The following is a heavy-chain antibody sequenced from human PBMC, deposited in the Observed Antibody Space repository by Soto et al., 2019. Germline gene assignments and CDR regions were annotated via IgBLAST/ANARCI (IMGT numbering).Heavy chain of an antibody. CDR1: GYTFNTFG. CDR2: ISAYNGNT. J-gene: IGHJ4*02. D-gene: IGHD3-3*01. V-gene: IGHV1-18*01. CDR3: ARSYYGAFDF. Sequence: QVLLVQSGTEVKKPGASVKVSCKASGYTFNTFGIGWVRQAPGQGLEWMGWISAYNGNTTYAQNLEGRLSMTTDTSTTTAYMEMRSLTSDDTAIYFCARSYYGAFDFWGQGTLVTVSS.